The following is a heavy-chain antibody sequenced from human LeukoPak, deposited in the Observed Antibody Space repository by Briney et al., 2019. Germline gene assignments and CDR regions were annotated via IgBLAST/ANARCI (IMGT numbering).Heavy chain of an antibody. CDR2: IYYSGST. D-gene: IGHD5-24*01. CDR1: GGAPRIYY. V-gene: IGHV4-59*01. J-gene: IGHJ3*02. Sequence: PSQTLSLTRTLSGGAPRIYYWGCGRHPPGRGREWGVYIYYSGSTNYNPSLQSRGTISVDTSKNQFSLKLSSVTAADTAVYYCARWLQLRPDAFDIWGQGTMVTVSS. CDR3: ARWLQLRPDAFDI.